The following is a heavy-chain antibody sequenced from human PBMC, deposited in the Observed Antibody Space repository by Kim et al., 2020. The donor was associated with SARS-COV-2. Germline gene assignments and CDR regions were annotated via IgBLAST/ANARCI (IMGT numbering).Heavy chain of an antibody. CDR3: ARSPDYGGFDY. J-gene: IGHJ4*02. V-gene: IGHV4-34*01. CDR2: T. D-gene: IGHD4-17*01. Sequence: TNSHPALKSRVTISVDTSKNQFSLKLSSVTAADTAVYYCARSPDYGGFDYWGQGTLVTVSS.